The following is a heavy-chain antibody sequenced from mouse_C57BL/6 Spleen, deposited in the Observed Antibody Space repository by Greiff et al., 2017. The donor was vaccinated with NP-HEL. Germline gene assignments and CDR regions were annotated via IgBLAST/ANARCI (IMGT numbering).Heavy chain of an antibody. CDR3: ARTTAFDY. Sequence: VQLQQSGAELVKPGASVKMSCKASGYTFTSYWITWVKQRPGQGLEWIGDIYPGSGSTNYIEKFKSKATLTVDTSSSPAYMQLSSLTSEDSAVYYCARTTAFDYWGQGTTLTVSS. V-gene: IGHV1-55*01. D-gene: IGHD1-2*01. CDR1: GYTFTSYW. CDR2: IYPGSGST. J-gene: IGHJ2*01.